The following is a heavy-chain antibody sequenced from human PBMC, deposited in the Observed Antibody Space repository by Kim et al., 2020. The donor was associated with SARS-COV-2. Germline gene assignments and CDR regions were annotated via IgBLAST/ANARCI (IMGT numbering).Heavy chain of an antibody. CDR1: GFTFSSYW. Sequence: GGSLRLSCAASGFTFSSYWMHWVRQAPGTGLVWVSRIHTDGSSTNYAASVKGRFTISRDNAKNTLYLQMNSLRVEDTAVYYCARDRGGYDPYYYYYGMD. V-gene: IGHV3-74*01. CDR3: ARDRGGYDPYYYYYGMD. J-gene: IGHJ6*01. CDR2: IHTDGSST. D-gene: IGHD5-12*01.